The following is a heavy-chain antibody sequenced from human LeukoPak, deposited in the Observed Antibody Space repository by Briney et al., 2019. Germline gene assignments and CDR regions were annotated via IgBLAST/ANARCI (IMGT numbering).Heavy chain of an antibody. CDR1: GYTFTSYD. CDR3: ARVVETTGPEIDY. J-gene: IGHJ4*02. Sequence: ASVKVSCKASGYTFTSYDINWVRQATGQGLEWMGWMNPNSGNTGYAQKFQGRATMTRNTSISTAYMELSSLRSEDTAVYYCARVVETTGPEIDYWGQGTLVTVSS. CDR2: MNPNSGNT. D-gene: IGHD4-17*01. V-gene: IGHV1-8*01.